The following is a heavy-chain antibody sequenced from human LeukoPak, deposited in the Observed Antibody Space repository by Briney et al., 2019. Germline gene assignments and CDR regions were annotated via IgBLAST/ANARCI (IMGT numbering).Heavy chain of an antibody. J-gene: IGHJ6*03. Sequence: SETLSLTCVVYGGSFSGYYWSWIRQPPGKGLEWIGEINHSGSTKYNPSLKSRVTISVDTSRNQFSLKLSSVTAADRAVYYCARRVGRYFGERAYYYNYMDVWDKGTTVTISS. V-gene: IGHV4-34*01. CDR2: INHSGST. CDR1: GGSFSGYY. CDR3: ARRVGRYFGERAYYYNYMDV. D-gene: IGHD3-10*01.